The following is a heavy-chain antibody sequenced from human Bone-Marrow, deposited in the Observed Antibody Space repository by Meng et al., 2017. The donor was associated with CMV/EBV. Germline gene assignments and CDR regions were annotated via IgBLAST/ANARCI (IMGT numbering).Heavy chain of an antibody. CDR1: GFTFSSYA. Sequence: GGSLRLSCAASGFTFSSYAMHWVRQAPGKGLEWVAVISYDGSNKYYADSVKGRFTISRDNSKNTLYLQMNSLRAEDTAVYYCARDIAARHPEGYYYYGMYVCGQGTTVAVSS. CDR2: ISYDGSNK. V-gene: IGHV3-30-3*01. D-gene: IGHD6-6*01. CDR3: ARDIAARHPEGYYYYGMYV. J-gene: IGHJ6*02.